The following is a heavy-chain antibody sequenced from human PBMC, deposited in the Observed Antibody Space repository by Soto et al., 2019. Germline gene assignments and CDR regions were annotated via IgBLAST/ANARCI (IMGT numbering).Heavy chain of an antibody. V-gene: IGHV3-23*01. J-gene: IGHJ4*02. CDR3: AKEAWYCSSTSCPGRAQFDY. D-gene: IGHD2-2*01. CDR2: VSGSGGGT. CDR1: GFTFSSCA. Sequence: EVHLLESGGGLVQPGGSLRLSCAASGFTFSSCAMSWVRQAPGKGLEWVSAVSGSGGGTYYADSVKGRFTISRDNSKNTLYLQMNSLRAEDTAVYYCAKEAWYCSSTSCPGRAQFDYWGQGTLVTVSS.